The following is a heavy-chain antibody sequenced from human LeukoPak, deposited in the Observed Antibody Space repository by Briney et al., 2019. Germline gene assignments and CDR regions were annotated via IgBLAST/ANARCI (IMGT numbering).Heavy chain of an antibody. J-gene: IGHJ4*02. Sequence: ASVKVSCKASGGTFSSYAISWVRQAPGQGLEWMGRIIPILGIANYAQKFQGRVTITADKSTSTACMELSSLRSEDTAVYYCAREHCSGGSCYLSYYFDYWGQGTLVTVSS. D-gene: IGHD2-15*01. CDR3: AREHCSGGSCYLSYYFDY. V-gene: IGHV1-69*04. CDR2: IIPILGIA. CDR1: GGTFSSYA.